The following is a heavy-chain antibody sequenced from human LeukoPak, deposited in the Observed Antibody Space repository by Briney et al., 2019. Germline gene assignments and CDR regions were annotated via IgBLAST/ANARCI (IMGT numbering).Heavy chain of an antibody. CDR3: ARGSRVTTRLDAFDI. J-gene: IGHJ3*02. D-gene: IGHD4-17*01. Sequence: PGGSLRLSCAASGFTFSGSAMHWVRQASGKGLEWVGRIRSKANSYATTYAASVKGRFTISRDDSKNTLYLQMNSLRAEDTAVYYCARGSRVTTRLDAFDIWGQGTMVTVSS. V-gene: IGHV3-73*01. CDR1: GFTFSGSA. CDR2: IRSKANSYAT.